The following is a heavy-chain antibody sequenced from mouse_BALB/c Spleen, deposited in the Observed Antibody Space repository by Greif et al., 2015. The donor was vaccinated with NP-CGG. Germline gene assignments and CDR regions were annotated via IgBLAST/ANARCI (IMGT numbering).Heavy chain of an antibody. CDR1: GFTFSSYA. V-gene: IGHV5-9-4*01. CDR3: ATLYGSSYNY. Sequence: EVMLVESGGGLVKPGGSLKLSCAASGFTFSSYAMSWVRQSPEKRLEWVAEISSGGSYTYYPDTVTGRFTISRDNAKNTLYLEMSSLRSEDTAMYYCATLYGSSYNYWGQGTTLTVSS. D-gene: IGHD1-1*01. CDR2: ISSGGSYT. J-gene: IGHJ2*01.